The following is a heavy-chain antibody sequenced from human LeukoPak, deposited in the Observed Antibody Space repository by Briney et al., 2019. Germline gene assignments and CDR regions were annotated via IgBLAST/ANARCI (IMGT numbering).Heavy chain of an antibody. CDR1: GSTFSSYA. V-gene: IGHV3-23*01. CDR3: AKDGLGTYYGIDY. D-gene: IGHD1-26*01. CDR2: ISGRGGRT. Sequence: SMRLSCLASGSTFSSYAMRWDSPAPWIRVALVSYISGRGGRTYYADSVKGRLTISRDNSKNTLYLQMNSLRAEDTAVYYCAKDGLGTYYGIDYCGQGTLVTVSS. J-gene: IGHJ4*02.